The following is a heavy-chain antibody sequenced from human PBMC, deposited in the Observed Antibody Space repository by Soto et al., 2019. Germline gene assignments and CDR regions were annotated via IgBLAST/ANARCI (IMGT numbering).Heavy chain of an antibody. Sequence: SETLSLTCTVSGGSISSYYWSWIRQPPGKGLEWIGYIYYSGSTNYNPSLKSRVTISVDTSKTQFSLKLSSVTAADTAVYYCAREGNVGRTWYYFDYCGQGTLVTVSS. CDR2: IYYSGST. V-gene: IGHV4-59*01. D-gene: IGHD6-13*01. CDR1: GGSISSYY. J-gene: IGHJ4*02. CDR3: AREGNVGRTWYYFDY.